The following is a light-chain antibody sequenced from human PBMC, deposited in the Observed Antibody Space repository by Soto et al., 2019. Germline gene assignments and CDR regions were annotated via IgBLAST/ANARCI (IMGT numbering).Light chain of an antibody. Sequence: IVMTQSPVTLSGSLGERATLSCRARQSVGSDVAWYHQKVGQAPRLLIYDASTRATGIPDRFSGSGSGTEFTITINSLQSEDCAVYYCLKFNDWPRTFGQGTKVEMK. V-gene: IGKV3-15*01. CDR2: DAS. J-gene: IGKJ1*01. CDR3: LKFNDWPRT. CDR1: QSVGSD.